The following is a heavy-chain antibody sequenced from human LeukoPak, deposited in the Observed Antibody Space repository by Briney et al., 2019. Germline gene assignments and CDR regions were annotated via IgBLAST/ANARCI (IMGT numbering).Heavy chain of an antibody. D-gene: IGHD3-22*01. CDR3: ARDPPMIRGSVGDY. Sequence: ASVKVSCKASGYIFTGYYMHWVRQAPGQGLEWMGWINPNSGGTNYAQKFQGRVTMTRDTSISTAYMELSRLRSDDTAVYYCARDPPMIRGSVGDYWGQGTLVTVSS. CDR1: GYIFTGYY. CDR2: INPNSGGT. V-gene: IGHV1-2*02. J-gene: IGHJ4*02.